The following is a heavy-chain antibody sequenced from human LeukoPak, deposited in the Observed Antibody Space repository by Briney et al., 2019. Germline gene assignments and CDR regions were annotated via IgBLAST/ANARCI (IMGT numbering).Heavy chain of an antibody. J-gene: IGHJ4*02. CDR3: AKGSYYDSSGSSYFDY. V-gene: IGHV3-23*01. Sequence: PGGSLRLSCAASGFTFSSYAMSWVRQAPGKGLEWVSGISGSGDITYYADSVKGRFTISRDNSKNTLYVQVNSLGTEDTAAYYCAKGSYYDSSGSSYFDYWGQGTLVTVSS. D-gene: IGHD3-22*01. CDR2: ISGSGDIT. CDR1: GFTFSSYA.